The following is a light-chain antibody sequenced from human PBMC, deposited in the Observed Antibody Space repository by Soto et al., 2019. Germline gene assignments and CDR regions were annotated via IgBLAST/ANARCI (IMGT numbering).Light chain of an antibody. CDR1: QSVLYSSNNKNY. Sequence: ILMMQTQDSLVVALGERATIICRSSQSVLYSSNNKNYLAWYHQKPGQPPKLLIYWASTRESGVPDRFSGSGSGTDFTLTISSVQAEDVAVYYCQQYYSSPPTFGQAAKV. J-gene: IGKJ1*01. CDR3: QQYYSSPPT. V-gene: IGKV4-1*01. CDR2: WAS.